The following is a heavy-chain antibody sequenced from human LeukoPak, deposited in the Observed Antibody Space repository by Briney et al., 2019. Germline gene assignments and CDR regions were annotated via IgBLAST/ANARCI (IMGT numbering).Heavy chain of an antibody. V-gene: IGHV3-53*01. J-gene: IGHJ6*03. D-gene: IGHD3-10*01. CDR1: GFTVSSNY. CDR3: ANYGSGRGYYYYYMDV. CDR2: IYSGGST. Sequence: GGSLRLSCAASGFTVSSNYMSWVRQAPGKGLEWVSVIYSGGSTYYADSVKGRFTISRDNSKNTLYLQMNSLRAEDTAVHYCANYGSGRGYYYYYMDVWGKGTTVTVSS.